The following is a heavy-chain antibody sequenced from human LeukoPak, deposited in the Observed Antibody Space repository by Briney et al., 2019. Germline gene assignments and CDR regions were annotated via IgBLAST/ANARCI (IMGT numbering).Heavy chain of an antibody. Sequence: SETLSLTCAVYGGSISGYYWSWIRQPPGKGLEWIGEINHSGSTNYNPSLKSRVTISVDTSKNQFSLKLSSVTAADTAVYYCARATGVEATNRLSYFDYWGQGTLVTVSS. CDR2: INHSGST. V-gene: IGHV4-34*01. D-gene: IGHD5-12*01. CDR1: GGSISGYY. CDR3: ARATGVEATNRLSYFDY. J-gene: IGHJ4*02.